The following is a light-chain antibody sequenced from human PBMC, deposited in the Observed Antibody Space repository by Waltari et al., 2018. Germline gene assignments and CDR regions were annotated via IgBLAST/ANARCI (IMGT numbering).Light chain of an antibody. V-gene: IGKV3-15*01. CDR1: QSVSSN. Sequence: ERVMTQSPATLSVSPGDRATLPCRASQSVSSNLAWYQQKPGQAPRPLIYGASTRAPGIPARFSGSGSGTEFTLTISSLQSEDFAFYYCQQYNNWPRTFGQGTKVEIK. J-gene: IGKJ1*01. CDR2: GAS. CDR3: QQYNNWPRT.